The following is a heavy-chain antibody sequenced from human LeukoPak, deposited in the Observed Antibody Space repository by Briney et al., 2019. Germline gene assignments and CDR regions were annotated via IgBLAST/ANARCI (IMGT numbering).Heavy chain of an antibody. J-gene: IGHJ4*02. CDR3: ARAGPSSSWHQFDY. CDR1: GFTFSSYD. D-gene: IGHD6-13*01. CDR2: IRFDGSNK. V-gene: IGHV3-30*02. Sequence: GGSLRLSCAASGFTFSSYDMHWVRQAPGKGLEWVAFIRFDGSNKYYADSVKGRFTISRDNSKNTLYLQMNSLRAEDTALYYCARAGPSSSWHQFDYWGQGTLVTVSS.